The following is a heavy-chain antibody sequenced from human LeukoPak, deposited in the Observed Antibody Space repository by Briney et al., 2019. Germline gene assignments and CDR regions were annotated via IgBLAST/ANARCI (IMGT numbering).Heavy chain of an antibody. D-gene: IGHD1-26*01. CDR1: GFTFSSYE. V-gene: IGHV3-48*03. Sequence: GGSLRLSCAASGFTFSSYEINWVRQAPGKGLEWISYISGSGSTISYADSVKGRFTISRDNSKNTLYLQMNSLRAEDTAVYYCAKNSGSYIATWFDPWGQGTLVTVSS. CDR3: AKNSGSYIATWFDP. CDR2: ISGSGSTI. J-gene: IGHJ5*02.